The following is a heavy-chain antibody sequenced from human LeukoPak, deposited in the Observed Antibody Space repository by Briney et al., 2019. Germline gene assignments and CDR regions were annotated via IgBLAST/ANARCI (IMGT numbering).Heavy chain of an antibody. Sequence: ASVKVSCKASGYTFTGYYIYWVRQAPGQGLEWMEWINPNSDDTSYAQKFQGRVTMTRDTSVSTAYMELSRLRSDDTAVYYCARQDGDLDCWGQGTLVTVSS. CDR1: GYTFTGYY. V-gene: IGHV1-2*02. D-gene: IGHD4-17*01. CDR3: ARQDGDLDC. J-gene: IGHJ4*02. CDR2: INPNSDDT.